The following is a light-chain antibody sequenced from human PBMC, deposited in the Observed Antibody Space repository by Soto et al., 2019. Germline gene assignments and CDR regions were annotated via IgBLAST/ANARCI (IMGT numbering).Light chain of an antibody. CDR3: SSYTTKNTVV. Sequence: QPFLTQPASVSGSPGQSITISCTGTSSDVGSYNYVSWYQQHPGKAPKLLIYDVSNRPSGVSNRFSGSKSGNTASLTISGLQPEDEADYYCSSYTTKNTVVLGGGTKVTVL. CDR2: DVS. V-gene: IGLV2-14*01. J-gene: IGLJ2*01. CDR1: SSDVGSYNY.